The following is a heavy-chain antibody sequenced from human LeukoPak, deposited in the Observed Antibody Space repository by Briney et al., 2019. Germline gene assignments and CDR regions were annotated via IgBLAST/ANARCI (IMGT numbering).Heavy chain of an antibody. CDR2: ISYDGSNK. D-gene: IGHD6-13*01. CDR1: GFTFSSYG. CDR3: ARGIAASTPPPSTFDY. V-gene: IGHV3-30*03. J-gene: IGHJ4*02. Sequence: GGSLRLSCAASGFTFSSYGMHWVRQAPGKGLEWVAVISYDGSNKYYADSVKGRFTISRDNSKNTLYLQMNSLRAEDTAVYYCARGIAASTPPPSTFDYWGQGTLVTVSS.